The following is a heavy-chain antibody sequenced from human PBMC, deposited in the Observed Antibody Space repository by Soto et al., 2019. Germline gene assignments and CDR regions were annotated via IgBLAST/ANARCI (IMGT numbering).Heavy chain of an antibody. CDR1: GGSISSSSYY. D-gene: IGHD6-19*01. V-gene: IGHV4-39*01. CDR3: ARTNWYSSGSCLDY. J-gene: IGHJ4*02. Sequence: SETLSLTCTFSGGSISSSSYYWAWIRQPPGQGLEWIGTIYFSGSTYYKPSLKSRVTISVDTSKNQFSLKLSSVTAADTAVYYCARTNWYSSGSCLDYWGQGNLVTVSS. CDR2: IYFSGST.